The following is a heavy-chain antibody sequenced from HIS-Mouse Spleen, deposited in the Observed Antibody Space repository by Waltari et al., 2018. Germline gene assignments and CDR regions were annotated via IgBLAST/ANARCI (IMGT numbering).Heavy chain of an antibody. CDR1: GYSISSGYY. J-gene: IGHJ3*02. V-gene: IGHV4-38-2*02. Sequence: QVQLQESGPGLVKPSETLSLTCTVSGYSISSGYYWGWIRQPPGKGLEWIGSIYHSGSTYYNPSLKSRVTISVDTSKNQFSLKLSSVTAADTAVYYCARDDYKIAFDIWGQGTMVTVSS. CDR3: ARDDYKIAFDI. D-gene: IGHD4-4*01. CDR2: IYHSGST.